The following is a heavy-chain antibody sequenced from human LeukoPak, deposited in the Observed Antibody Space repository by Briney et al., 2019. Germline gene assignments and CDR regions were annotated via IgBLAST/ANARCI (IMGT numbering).Heavy chain of an antibody. CDR3: ARVAGFFDS. J-gene: IGHJ4*02. CDR2: IYHSGST. CDR1: GYSISSGHY. Sequence: SETLSFTCTVSGYSISSGHYWGWIRQPPGKGLEWIGSIYHSGSTYYNPSLKSRVTISVDTSKNQFSLKLTSVTAADTAVYYCARVAGFFDSWGQGTLVTVSS. D-gene: IGHD2-21*01. V-gene: IGHV4-38-2*02.